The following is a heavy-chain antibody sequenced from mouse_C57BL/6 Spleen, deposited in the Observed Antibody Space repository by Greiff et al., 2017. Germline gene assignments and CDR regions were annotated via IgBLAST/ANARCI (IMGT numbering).Heavy chain of an antibody. J-gene: IGHJ3*01. V-gene: IGHV5-4*01. D-gene: IGHD2-2*01. Sequence: EVMLVESGGGLVKPGGSLKLSCAASGFTFSSYAMSWVRQTPEKRLEWVATISDGGSYTYYPDNVKGRFTISRDNAKNNLYLHMSHLKSEDTAMYYCARDGYDWFAYWGQGTLVTVSA. CDR2: ISDGGSYT. CDR1: GFTFSSYA. CDR3: ARDGYDWFAY.